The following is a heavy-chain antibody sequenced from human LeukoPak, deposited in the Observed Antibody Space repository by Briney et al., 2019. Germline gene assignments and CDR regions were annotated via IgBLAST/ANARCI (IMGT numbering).Heavy chain of an antibody. V-gene: IGHV3-23*01. CDR3: ARVKSAAIDI. J-gene: IGHJ3*02. Sequence: GGSLRLSCAASGFTFSSYAMSWVRQAPGKGLEWVSAISGIGGSTYYADSVKGRFTTSRDNSKNTLYLQMNSLRAEDTAVYYCARVKSAAIDIWGQGTMVTVSS. CDR1: GFTFSSYA. CDR2: ISGIGGST.